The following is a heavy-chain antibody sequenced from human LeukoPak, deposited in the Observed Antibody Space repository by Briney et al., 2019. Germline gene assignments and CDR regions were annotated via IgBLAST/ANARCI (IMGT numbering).Heavy chain of an antibody. V-gene: IGHV3-33*01. J-gene: IGHJ4*02. CDR3: ARGEYYHESSGYPNY. CDR2: IWYDGRTQ. CDR1: GFTFSTYG. D-gene: IGHD3-22*01. Sequence: PGGSLRLSCAASGFTFSTYGMHWVRQAPGKGLEWVAVIWYDGRTQFYAESVKGRFAVSRDNSKNTLYLQMNSLRAEDTVVYHCARGEYYHESSGYPNYWGQGTLVTVSS.